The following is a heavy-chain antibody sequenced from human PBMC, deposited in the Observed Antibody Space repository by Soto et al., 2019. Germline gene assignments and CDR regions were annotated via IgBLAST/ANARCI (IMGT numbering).Heavy chain of an antibody. J-gene: IGHJ4*02. V-gene: IGHV4-39*01. CDR3: AGSGWWYFDY. Sequence: SETLSLTCTVSGGSISSSSYYWGWIRQPPGKGLEWIGSIYYSGSTYYNPSLKSRVTISVDTSKNQFSLKLSSVTAADTAVYYCAGSGWWYFDYWGQGTLVTVSS. D-gene: IGHD6-19*01. CDR1: GGSISSSSYY. CDR2: IYYSGST.